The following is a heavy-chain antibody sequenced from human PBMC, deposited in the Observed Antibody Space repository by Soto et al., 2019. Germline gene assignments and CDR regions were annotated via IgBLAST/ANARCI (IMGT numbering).Heavy chain of an antibody. V-gene: IGHV3-30*03. CDR2: ISYDGSNK. CDR1: GFTFSSYG. CDR3: ARGWPIAAAGNYYYGMDV. J-gene: IGHJ6*02. D-gene: IGHD6-13*01. Sequence: GGSLRLSCAASGFTFSSYGMHWVRQAPGKGLEWVAVISYDGSNKYYADSVKGRFTISRDNSKNTLYLQMNSLRAEDTAVYYCARGWPIAAAGNYYYGMDVWGQGTAVTVSS.